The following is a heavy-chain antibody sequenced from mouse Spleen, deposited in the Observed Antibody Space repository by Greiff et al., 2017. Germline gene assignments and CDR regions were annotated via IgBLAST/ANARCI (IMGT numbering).Heavy chain of an antibody. CDR2: IDPETGGT. CDR3: TRSDYDVPHY. CDR1: GYTFTDYE. Sequence: QVHVKQSGAELVRPGASVTLSCKASGYTFTDYEMHWVKQTPVHGLEWIGAIDPETGGTAYNQKFKGKTILTADKSSSTAYMELRSLTSEDSAVYYCTRSDYDVPHYWGQGTTLTVSS. J-gene: IGHJ2*01. V-gene: IGHV1-15*01. D-gene: IGHD2-4*01.